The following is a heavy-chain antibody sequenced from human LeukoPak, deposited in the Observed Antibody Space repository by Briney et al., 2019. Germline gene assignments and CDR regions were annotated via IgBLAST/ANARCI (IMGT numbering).Heavy chain of an antibody. D-gene: IGHD1-26*01. CDR3: ARHQHSGSYYVGAFDI. Sequence: PSETLSLTCTVSSGSISSSSYYWGWIRQPPGQGLEWIGTIYYSGSTYYNPSLKSRVTISVDTSKNQFSLKLNSVTAADTAVYYCARHQHSGSYYVGAFDIWGQGTMVTVSS. J-gene: IGHJ3*02. CDR1: SGSISSSSYY. CDR2: IYYSGST. V-gene: IGHV4-39*01.